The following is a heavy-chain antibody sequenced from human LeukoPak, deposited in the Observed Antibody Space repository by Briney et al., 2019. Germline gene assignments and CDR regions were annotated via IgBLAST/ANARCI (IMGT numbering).Heavy chain of an antibody. V-gene: IGHV3-7*05. D-gene: IGHD3-22*01. J-gene: IGHJ4*02. CDR2: IKPDGFEK. CDR1: GFTFSPYW. Sequence: PGGSLRLSCAASGFTFSPYWMSWVRQAPGKGLEWVANIKPDGFEKSYVDSVKGRFTISRDDARNSLYLQMNSLRAEDTAVYYCAKAPYYYDSSGYYYDYWGQGTLVTVSS. CDR3: AKAPYYYDSSGYYYDY.